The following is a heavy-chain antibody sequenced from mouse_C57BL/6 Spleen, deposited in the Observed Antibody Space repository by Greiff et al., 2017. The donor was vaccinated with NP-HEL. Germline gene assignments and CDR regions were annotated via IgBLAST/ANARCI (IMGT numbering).Heavy chain of an antibody. J-gene: IGHJ4*01. CDR1: GFTFSSYT. Sequence: EVQLVESGGGLVKPGGSLKLSCAASGFTFSSYTMSWVRQTPEKRLEWVATISGGGGNTYYPDSVKGRFTISRDNAKNTLYLQMSSLRSEDTALYYCARSSYYSNYVDYAMDYWGQGTSVTVSS. CDR3: ARSSYYSNYVDYAMDY. D-gene: IGHD2-5*01. CDR2: ISGGGGNT. V-gene: IGHV5-9*01.